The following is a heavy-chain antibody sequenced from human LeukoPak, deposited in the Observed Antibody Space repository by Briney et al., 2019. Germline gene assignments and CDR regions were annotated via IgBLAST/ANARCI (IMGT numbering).Heavy chain of an antibody. D-gene: IGHD6-19*01. V-gene: IGHV3-30*02. CDR2: IRYVGSNK. CDR3: AKSLYSSGWYRLTDY. J-gene: IGHJ4*02. CDR1: GFTFSSHG. Sequence: GGSMRLSCAASGFTFSSHGMHWVRQAQGKVLGWVAFIRYVGSNKYYAGSVEGRFTIPRENSKNTLYLQMNSLIAEDTAVYYCAKSLYSSGWYRLTDYWGQGTLVTVSS.